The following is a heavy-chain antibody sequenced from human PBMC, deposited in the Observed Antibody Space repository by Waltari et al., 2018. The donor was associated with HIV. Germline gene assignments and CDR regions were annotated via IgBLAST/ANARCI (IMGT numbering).Heavy chain of an antibody. V-gene: IGHV4-59*01. CDR2: IYYTGRT. J-gene: IGHJ5*02. D-gene: IGHD3-3*01. CDR1: GGSFNSYH. CDR3: ARALFGVGSNWFDP. Sequence: QVQLQESGPGLVKPSETLSLTCSVSGGSFNSYHWSWIQQPPGKGLEWIGYIYYTGRTNCNPSLKSRVTISVDTSKNQFSLRLSSVTAADTAVYYCARALFGVGSNWFDPWGQGTLVTVSS.